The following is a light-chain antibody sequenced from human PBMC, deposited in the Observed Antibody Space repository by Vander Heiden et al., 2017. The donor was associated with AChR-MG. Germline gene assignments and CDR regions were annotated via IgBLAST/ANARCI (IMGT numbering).Light chain of an antibody. CDR3: KQYEQNPLT. V-gene: IGKV1-8*01. CDR2: AAS. Sequence: AIRMTPSPSSSSAPTGASVTTTCRASQGISSYLAWYQQKPGKAPKLLIYAASTLQSGVPSRFSGSGSGTDFTIKISCLQSEDVATYYCKQYEQNPLTFGQGTRLEIK. CDR1: QGISSY. J-gene: IGKJ5*01.